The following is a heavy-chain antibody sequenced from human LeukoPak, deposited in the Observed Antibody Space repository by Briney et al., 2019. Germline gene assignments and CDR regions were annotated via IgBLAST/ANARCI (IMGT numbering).Heavy chain of an antibody. CDR3: ARGRRRNGGATVFLDY. CDR1: GYTFTSYD. J-gene: IGHJ4*02. D-gene: IGHD4-17*01. V-gene: IGHV1-8*01. CDR2: MNPNSGNT. Sequence: GASVKVSCKASGYTFTSYDINWVRQATGQGLEWMGWMNPNSGNTGYAQKFQGRVTMTRNTSISTAYMELSSLRSEDTAVYYCARGRRRNGGATVFLDYWGQGTLVTVSS.